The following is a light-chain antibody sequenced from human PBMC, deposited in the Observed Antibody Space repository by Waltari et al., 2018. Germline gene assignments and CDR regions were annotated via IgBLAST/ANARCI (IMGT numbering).Light chain of an antibody. CDR2: WAS. Sequence: DIVMTQSPVSLAVSLGWRATFNCKSSKSVLYSSNNKNCLAWYHEKPGQPQKLLINWASTRESGVPDRCSGSGSGTDFTLTISSLQAEDVAVYYCQQYYSKPLTFGGGTKVEIK. CDR1: KSVLYSSNNKNC. CDR3: QQYYSKPLT. V-gene: IGKV4-1*01. J-gene: IGKJ4*01.